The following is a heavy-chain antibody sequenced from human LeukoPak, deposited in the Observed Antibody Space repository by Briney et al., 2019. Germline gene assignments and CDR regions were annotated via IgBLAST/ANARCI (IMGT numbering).Heavy chain of an antibody. V-gene: IGHV3-66*01. J-gene: IGHJ4*02. Sequence: GGSLRLSCAASGFNVSSKYMSWVRQAPGKGLEWVSVIYSGGTTYYADSVKGRFTISRDNSKNTLYLQMNSVRAEDTAVYYCARGSKSYCGGDCYFDYWGQGTLVIVSS. CDR1: GFNVSSKY. D-gene: IGHD2-21*02. CDR3: ARGSKSYCGGDCYFDY. CDR2: IYSGGTT.